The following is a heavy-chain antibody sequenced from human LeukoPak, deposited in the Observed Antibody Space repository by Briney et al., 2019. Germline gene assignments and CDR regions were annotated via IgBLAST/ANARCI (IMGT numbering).Heavy chain of an antibody. V-gene: IGHV4-34*01. D-gene: IGHD3-22*01. CDR3: ARGVYYDSSGYPLGYYGMDV. J-gene: IGHJ6*02. Sequence: SETLSLTCAVYGGSFSGYYWSWIRQPPGKGLEWIGEINHSGSTNYNPSLKSRVTISVDTSKNQFSLKLSSVTGADTAVYYCARGVYYDSSGYPLGYYGMDVWGQGTTVTVSS. CDR1: GGSFSGYY. CDR2: INHSGST.